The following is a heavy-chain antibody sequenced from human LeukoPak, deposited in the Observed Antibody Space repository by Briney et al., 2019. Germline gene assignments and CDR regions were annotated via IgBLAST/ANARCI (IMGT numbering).Heavy chain of an antibody. CDR2: IYYSGST. J-gene: IGHJ4*02. CDR3: ARNYDSSGYTPFAY. D-gene: IGHD3-22*01. CDR1: GGSISSYY. V-gene: IGHV4-59*01. Sequence: SETLSLSCTVSGGSISSYYWSWIRQSPGKGLEWIGHIYYSGSTNYNPSLKSRVTISVDTSRNQFSLKLSSVTAADTAVYYCARNYDSSGYTPFAYWGQGTLVTVSS.